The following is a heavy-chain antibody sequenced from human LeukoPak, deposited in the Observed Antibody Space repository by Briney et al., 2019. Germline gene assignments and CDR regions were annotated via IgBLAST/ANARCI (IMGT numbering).Heavy chain of an antibody. J-gene: IGHJ5*02. CDR3: ARSGVYYDFWSGYSTSNWFDH. CDR1: GYTFTGYY. CDR2: INPNSGGT. Sequence: ASVKVSCKASGYTFTGYYMHWVRQAPGQGLEWMGWINPNSGGTNYAQKFQGRVTMTRDTSISTAYMELSRLRSDDTAVYYCARSGVYYDFWSGYSTSNWFDHWGQGTLVTVSS. V-gene: IGHV1-2*02. D-gene: IGHD3-3*01.